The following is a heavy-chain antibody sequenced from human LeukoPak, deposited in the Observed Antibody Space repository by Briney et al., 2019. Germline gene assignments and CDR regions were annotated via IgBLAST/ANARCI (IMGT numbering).Heavy chain of an antibody. J-gene: IGHJ4*02. CDR1: GDTFTNYG. V-gene: IGHV1-18*01. Sequence: ASVKVSCKASGDTFTNYGINWVRQAPGQGLEWMGGISSYNGNTDYAQNFQGRVTMTTDTSTSTAYMELRSLRADDTAVYYCARGGADSRGYHIDFWGQGTLVTVSS. CDR2: ISSYNGNT. CDR3: ARGGADSRGYHIDF. D-gene: IGHD3-22*01.